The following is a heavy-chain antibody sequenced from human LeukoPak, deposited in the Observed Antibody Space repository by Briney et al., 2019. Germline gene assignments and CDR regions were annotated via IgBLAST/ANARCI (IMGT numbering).Heavy chain of an antibody. CDR1: GGSISGYY. V-gene: IGHV4-34*01. J-gene: IGHJ4*02. Sequence: SSETLSLTCTVSGGSISGYYWSWIRQPPGKGLEWIGEINHSGSTNYNPSLKSRVTISVDTSKNQFSLKLSSVTAADTAVYYCASRAGYFDYWGQGTLVTVSS. CDR3: ASRAGYFDY. D-gene: IGHD6-19*01. CDR2: INHSGST.